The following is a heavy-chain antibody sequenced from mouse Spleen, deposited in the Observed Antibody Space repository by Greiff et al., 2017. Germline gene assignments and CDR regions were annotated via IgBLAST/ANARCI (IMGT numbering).Heavy chain of an antibody. J-gene: IGHJ1*01. CDR1: GYTFTSYT. CDR2: INPSSGYT. V-gene: IGHV1-4*01. Sequence: QVHVKQSGAELARPGASVKMSCKATGYTFTSYTMHWVKQRPGQGLEWIGYINPSSGYTKYNQKFKDKATLTADKSSSTAYMQLSSLTSEDSAVYYCARTSRWYFDVWGAGTTVTVSS. CDR3: ARTSRWYFDV.